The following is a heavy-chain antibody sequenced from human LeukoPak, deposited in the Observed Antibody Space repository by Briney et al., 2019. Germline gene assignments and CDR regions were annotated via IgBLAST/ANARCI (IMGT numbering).Heavy chain of an antibody. D-gene: IGHD5-24*01. V-gene: IGHV3-11*01. CDR2: ISSSGSSI. CDR3: ARAEEGYSPRIGGFDI. J-gene: IGHJ3*02. Sequence: GGSLRLSCAASGFTFSDYYMSWIRQAPGKGLEWVSYISSSGSSIYYADSVKGRFTISRDNAKSSLYLQMNSLRAEDTAVYYCARAEEGYSPRIGGFDIWGQGTMVTVSS. CDR1: GFTFSDYY.